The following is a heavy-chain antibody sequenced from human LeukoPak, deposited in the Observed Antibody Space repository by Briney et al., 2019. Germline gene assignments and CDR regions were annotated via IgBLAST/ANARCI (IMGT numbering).Heavy chain of an antibody. Sequence: SETLSLTCTVSGGSISSYYWSWIRQPPGKGLEWIGYIYYSGSTNYNPSLKSRVTISVDTSKNQFSLRLSSVTAADTAMYYCTRGLITNYYAMDVWGQGTTVTVSS. V-gene: IGHV4-59*01. J-gene: IGHJ6*02. CDR2: IYYSGST. CDR3: TRGLITNYYAMDV. CDR1: GGSISSYY.